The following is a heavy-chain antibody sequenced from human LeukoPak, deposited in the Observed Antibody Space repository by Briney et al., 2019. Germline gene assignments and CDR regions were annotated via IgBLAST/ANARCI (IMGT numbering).Heavy chain of an antibody. CDR2: ISSSSYYI. V-gene: IGHV3-21*01. J-gene: IGHJ4*02. CDR3: ARYGSRWTYYFDN. Sequence: GGSLRLSCAAHGFTFGSYSMGWVRQAPGKGLEWVSSISSSSYYIKYADSVKGRFTISRDNANNSLYLEMNSLTAEDTAVYYCARYGSRWTYYFDNWVQGTLVTVSS. CDR1: GFTFGSYS. D-gene: IGHD3/OR15-3a*01.